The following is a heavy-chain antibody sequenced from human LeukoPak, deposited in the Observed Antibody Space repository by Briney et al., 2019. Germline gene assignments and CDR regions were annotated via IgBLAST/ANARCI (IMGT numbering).Heavy chain of an antibody. CDR1: GFTFSGYS. Sequence: GGSLRLSCAASGFTFSGYSMNWVRQAPGKGLGWVSSYSTSSSHIYYADSVKGRFTISRDNAKNSLYLQMNSLRAEDTAVYYCTRSDAFDIWGQGTMVTVSS. CDR3: TRSDAFDI. CDR2: YSTSSSHI. V-gene: IGHV3-21*01. J-gene: IGHJ3*02.